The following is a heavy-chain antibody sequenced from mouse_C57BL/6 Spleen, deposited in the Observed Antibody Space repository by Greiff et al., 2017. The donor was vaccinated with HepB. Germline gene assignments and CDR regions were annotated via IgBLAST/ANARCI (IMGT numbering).Heavy chain of an antibody. Sequence: QVQLKESGPGLVAPSQSLSITCTVSGFSLTSYGVHWVRQPPGKGLEWLVVIWSDGSTTYNSALKSRLSISKDNTKSQVFLKMNSLQTDDTAMYYCARGVTTGGGYFDYWGQGTTLTVSS. CDR1: GFSLTSYG. CDR2: IWSDGST. V-gene: IGHV2-6*03. J-gene: IGHJ2*01. CDR3: ARGVTTGGGYFDY. D-gene: IGHD2-2*01.